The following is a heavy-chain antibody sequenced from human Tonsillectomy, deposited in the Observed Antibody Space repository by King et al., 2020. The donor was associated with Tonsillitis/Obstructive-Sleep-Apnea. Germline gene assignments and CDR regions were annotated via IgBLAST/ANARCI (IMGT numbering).Heavy chain of an antibody. D-gene: IGHD3-3*01. V-gene: IGHV3-49*04. CDR3: TRDRTSNDFWSGYDLDY. CDR2: IRSKAYGGTT. Sequence: VQLVESGGGLVQPGRSLRLSCKASGFTFGDYAMSWVRQAPGKGLEWVGFIRSKAYGGTTDYAASVKGRFTISRDDSKRIAYLQMNSLKTEDTAVYYCTRDRTSNDFWSGYDLDYWGQGTLVTVSS. J-gene: IGHJ4*02. CDR1: GFTFGDYA.